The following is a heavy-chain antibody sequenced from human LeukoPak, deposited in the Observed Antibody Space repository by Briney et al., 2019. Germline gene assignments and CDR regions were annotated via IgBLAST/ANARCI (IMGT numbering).Heavy chain of an antibody. V-gene: IGHV1-18*01. CDR1: GYTFTSYG. CDR3: AKDDYYGSGSYPHY. CDR2: ISAYNGNT. Sequence: ASVKVSCKASGYTFTSYGINWVRQAPGQGLEWMGWISAYNGNTNYAQKLQGGVTMTTDASTSTAYMELRSLRSDDTAVYYCAKDDYYGSGSYPHYWGQGTLVTVSS. D-gene: IGHD3-10*01. J-gene: IGHJ4*02.